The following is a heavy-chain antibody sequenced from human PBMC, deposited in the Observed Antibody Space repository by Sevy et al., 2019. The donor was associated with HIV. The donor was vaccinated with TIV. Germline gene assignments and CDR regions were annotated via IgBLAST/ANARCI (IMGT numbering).Heavy chain of an antibody. Sequence: GGSLRLSCAASGFTFSNYAMSWVRQAPGRGLEWVSVISGSGDSTYYTHSVKGRFTISRDNSKNPLFLQMNSLGAEDTAVYYCAKERDSSGWYVDYWGQGTLVTVSS. V-gene: IGHV3-23*01. J-gene: IGHJ4*02. CDR2: ISGSGDST. D-gene: IGHD6-19*01. CDR3: AKERDSSGWYVDY. CDR1: GFTFSNYA.